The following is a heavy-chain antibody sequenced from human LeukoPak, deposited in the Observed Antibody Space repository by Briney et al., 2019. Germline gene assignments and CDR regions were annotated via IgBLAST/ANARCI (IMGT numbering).Heavy chain of an antibody. Sequence: PGGSLRLSCAASGFTFSSYGMNWVRQAPGKGLEWVSSISSSGSTIYYADSVKGRFTISRDNAKNSLYLQMNSLRAEDTAVYYCAREPRRWSGYFDYWGQGTLVTVSS. J-gene: IGHJ4*02. D-gene: IGHD3-3*01. V-gene: IGHV3-48*03. CDR2: ISSSGSTI. CDR1: GFTFSSYG. CDR3: AREPRRWSGYFDY.